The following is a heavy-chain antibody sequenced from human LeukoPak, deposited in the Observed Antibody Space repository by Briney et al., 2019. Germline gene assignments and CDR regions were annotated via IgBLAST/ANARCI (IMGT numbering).Heavy chain of an antibody. V-gene: IGHV3-48*01. CDR3: ARDPHSLDY. Sequence: VGALRLSSTASGFTLSSYSMNWVRQAPGKGLEWVAYIAYTGTIHYADSVRGRFAISRDNAKSSLFLQLNSLRAEDTAVYYCARDPHSLDYWGQGTLVTVSS. CDR2: IAYTGTI. CDR1: GFTLSSYS. J-gene: IGHJ4*02.